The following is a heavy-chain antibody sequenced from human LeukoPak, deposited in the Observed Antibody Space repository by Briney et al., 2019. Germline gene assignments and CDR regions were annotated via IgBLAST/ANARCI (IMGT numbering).Heavy chain of an antibody. V-gene: IGHV3-9*01. CDR2: ISWNSGSI. CDR3: AKGGYCSSSSCSHRGY. J-gene: IGHJ4*02. D-gene: IGHD2-2*01. CDR1: GFTFDDYA. Sequence: GRSLRLSCAASGFTFDDYAMHWVRQAPGKGLEWVSGISWNSGSIGYADSVKGRFTISRDNSKNTLYLQMNSLRAEDTAVYYCAKGGYCSSSSCSHRGYWGQGTLVTVSS.